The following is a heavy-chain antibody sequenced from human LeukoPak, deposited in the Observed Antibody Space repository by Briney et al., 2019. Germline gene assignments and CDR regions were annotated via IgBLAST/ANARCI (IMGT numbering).Heavy chain of an antibody. Sequence: VGTPRPSCAPSGFTLSGHGMSWVRQAPGKGREGVADINQGVSDKYYVDSLKGRLSISRDKANNLLYLQMNSLRGEDTDVYFCTRDRSRAEDDWGQGTLVTVSS. J-gene: IGHJ4*02. CDR3: TRDRSRAEDD. CDR1: GFTLSGHG. CDR2: INQGVSDK. D-gene: IGHD1-14*01. V-gene: IGHV3-7*01.